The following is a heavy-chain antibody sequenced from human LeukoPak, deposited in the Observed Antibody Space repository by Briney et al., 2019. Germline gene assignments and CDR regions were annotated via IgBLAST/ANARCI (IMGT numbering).Heavy chain of an antibody. Sequence: ASVKVSCEASGYTFTSYAMHWVRQAPGQRLEWMGWINAGNGNTKYSQKFQGRVTITRDTSASTAYMELSSLRSEDTAVYYCARGGCSGGSCYSGRYYFDYWGQGTLVTVSS. CDR1: GYTFTSYA. D-gene: IGHD2-15*01. V-gene: IGHV1-3*01. CDR3: ARGGCSGGSCYSGRYYFDY. J-gene: IGHJ4*02. CDR2: INAGNGNT.